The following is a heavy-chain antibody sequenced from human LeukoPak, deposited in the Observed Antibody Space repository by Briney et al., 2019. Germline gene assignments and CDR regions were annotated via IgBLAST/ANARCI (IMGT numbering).Heavy chain of an antibody. CDR1: GGSISSYY. D-gene: IGHD3-9*01. Sequence: PSETLSLTCTVSGGSISSYYWSWIRQPPGKGLEWIGYIYYSGSTNYNPSLKSRVTISLDTSKNQFSLKLSSVTAADTAVYYCARHPLGGRYFYWSSIYWGQGIRDTVSS. J-gene: IGHJ4*02. CDR3: ARHPLGGRYFYWSSIY. CDR2: IYYSGST. V-gene: IGHV4-59*08.